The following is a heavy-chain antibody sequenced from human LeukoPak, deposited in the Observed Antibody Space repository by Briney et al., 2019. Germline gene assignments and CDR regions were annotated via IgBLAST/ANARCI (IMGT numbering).Heavy chain of an antibody. CDR1: GFTFSSFG. Sequence: GGSLRLSCAASGFTFSSFGMFWVRQAPGKGQEWVAIIWHDGSNRYYADSVKGRFTISRDNSKNTLYLEMNSLRAEDTAVYYCARARATQGSRYFYYYYGMDVWGQGTTVTVSS. J-gene: IGHJ6*02. CDR2: IWHDGSNR. V-gene: IGHV3-33*01. CDR3: ARARATQGSRYFYYYYGMDV.